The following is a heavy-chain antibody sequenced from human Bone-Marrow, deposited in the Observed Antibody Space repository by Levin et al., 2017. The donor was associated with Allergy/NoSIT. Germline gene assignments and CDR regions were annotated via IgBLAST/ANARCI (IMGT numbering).Heavy chain of an antibody. D-gene: IGHD2/OR15-2a*01. J-gene: IGHJ4*01. Sequence: PGESLKISCAASGFSFSRYWMTWVRQAPGKGLEWVANINQDETETHYVDSVKGRFTISRDNAENSLFLQMTSLRAEDTAVYYCARDQNIVAWRGLLDYWGQGALVTVSS. V-gene: IGHV3-7*04. CDR2: INQDETET. CDR1: GFSFSRYW. CDR3: ARDQNIVAWRGLLDY.